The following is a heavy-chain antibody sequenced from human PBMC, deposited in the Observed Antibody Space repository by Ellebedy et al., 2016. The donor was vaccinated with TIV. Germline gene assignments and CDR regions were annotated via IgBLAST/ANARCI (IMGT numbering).Heavy chain of an antibody. CDR3: ARTGNDY. Sequence: GASLKISCASWGFSFSNFCISWVCQAPGKELECVANIKQDGSEQSYVDSVKGRFTISRDNARNSVYLQMNSLRGEDTAVYYCARTGNDYWGQGTLVTVSS. CDR2: IKQDGSEQ. J-gene: IGHJ4*02. D-gene: IGHD1-14*01. V-gene: IGHV3-7*01. CDR1: GFSFSNFC.